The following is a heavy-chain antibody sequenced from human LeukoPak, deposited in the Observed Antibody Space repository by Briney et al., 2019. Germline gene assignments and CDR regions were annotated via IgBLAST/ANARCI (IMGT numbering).Heavy chain of an antibody. J-gene: IGHJ6*02. D-gene: IGHD6-19*01. Sequence: GGSLRLSCAASGFTFSSYEMNWVRQAPGKGLEWVSYISSGSTIYYADSVKGRFTISRDNAKNSLCLQMNSLRAEDTAVYYCARDRSSGNYYYGMDVWGQGTTVTVSS. CDR1: GFTFSSYE. CDR3: ARDRSSGNYYYGMDV. V-gene: IGHV3-48*03. CDR2: ISSGSTI.